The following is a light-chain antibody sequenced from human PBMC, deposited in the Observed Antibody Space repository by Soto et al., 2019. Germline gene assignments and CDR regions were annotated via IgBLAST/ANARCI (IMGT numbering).Light chain of an antibody. Sequence: ELVLTQSPATLSVSPGERATLSCRASQSISNNVAWYQQKPAPAPRLLVYGASIRATCIPARFSGSGSGTEFTLTICSLQSEDFAVYYCQQYNDWPPKSFGQGTKLNIK. CDR3: QQYNDWPPKS. CDR2: GAS. V-gene: IGKV3-15*01. J-gene: IGKJ2*01. CDR1: QSISNN.